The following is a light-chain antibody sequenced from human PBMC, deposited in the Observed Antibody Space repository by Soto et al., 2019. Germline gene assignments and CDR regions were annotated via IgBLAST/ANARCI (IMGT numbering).Light chain of an antibody. Sequence: DIVMTQSPDSLAVSLGERATIKCKSSKTVLSSSNNRNYLVWYQQKSGQPTKLLIYWSSTRASGVPDRFPGSGSGTDFTLTISNIQAEDVGIYYCHQHYDLPTFGQGTRLEL. CDR2: WSS. CDR1: KTVLSSSNNRNY. V-gene: IGKV4-1*01. J-gene: IGKJ5*01. CDR3: HQHYDLPT.